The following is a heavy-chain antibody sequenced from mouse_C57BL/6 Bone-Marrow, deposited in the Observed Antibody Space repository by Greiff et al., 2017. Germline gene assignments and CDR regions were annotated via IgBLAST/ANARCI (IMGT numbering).Heavy chain of an antibody. CDR2: INPNNGGT. D-gene: IGHD2-4*01. V-gene: IGHV1-26*01. J-gene: IGHJ2*01. CDR3: ARLRGLRYIDY. Sequence: EVQLQQSGPELVKPGASVKISCKASGYTFTDYYMNWVKQSHGQSLEWIGDINPNNGGTSYNQKFKGKATLTVDKSSSTAYMELRSLTSEDSAVYYCARLRGLRYIDYWGQGTTLTVSS. CDR1: GYTFTDYY.